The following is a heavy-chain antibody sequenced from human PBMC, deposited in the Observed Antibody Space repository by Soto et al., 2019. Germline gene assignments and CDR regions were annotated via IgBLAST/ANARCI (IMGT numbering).Heavy chain of an antibody. CDR1: GFTFGSYS. CDR3: ARKPGYYDSRASDNGLDDAFDI. D-gene: IGHD3-22*01. V-gene: IGHV3-21*01. J-gene: IGHJ3*02. CDR2: ISSSRAYV. Sequence: EVQLVESGGGLVRPGGSLRLSCAASGFTFGSYSMNWVRQAPGKGLECVSNISSSRAYVYYADSLKGRFTASRDNAKNALYLQMNSLRAEDTAVYYCARKPGYYDSRASDNGLDDAFDIWGQGTMVTVSS.